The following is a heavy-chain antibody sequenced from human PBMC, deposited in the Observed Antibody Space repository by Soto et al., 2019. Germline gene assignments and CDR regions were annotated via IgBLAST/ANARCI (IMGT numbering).Heavy chain of an antibody. CDR3: ARDRGMLKHCISTSCPPLFDY. CDR1: GYTFTSYY. D-gene: IGHD2-2*01. CDR2: INPSGGST. V-gene: IGHV1-46*01. Sequence: GASVKVSCKASGYTFTSYYMHWVRQAPGQGLEWMGIINPSGGSTSYAQKFQGRVTMTRDASTSTVYMELSSLRSEDTAVYYCARDRGMLKHCISTSCPPLFDYWGQGTLVTVSS. J-gene: IGHJ4*02.